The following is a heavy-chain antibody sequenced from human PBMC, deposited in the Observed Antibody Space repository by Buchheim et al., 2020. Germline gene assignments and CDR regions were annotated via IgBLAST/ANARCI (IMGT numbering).Heavy chain of an antibody. CDR1: GFTFSSYG. CDR3: AKSSKAYYDFWSGPDY. D-gene: IGHD3-3*01. J-gene: IGHJ4*02. V-gene: IGHV3-30*18. Sequence: QVQLVESGGGVVQPGRSLRLSCAASGFTFSSYGMHWVRQAPGKGLEWVAVISYDGSNKYYADSVRGRFTISRDNSKNTLYLQMSSLRAEDTAVYYCAKSSKAYYDFWSGPDYWGQGTL. CDR2: ISYDGSNK.